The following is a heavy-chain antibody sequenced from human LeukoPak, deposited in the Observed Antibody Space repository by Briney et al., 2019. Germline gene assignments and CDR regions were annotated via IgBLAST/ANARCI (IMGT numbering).Heavy chain of an antibody. CDR3: ARGFPPGWFDP. CDR2: IYYSGST. D-gene: IGHD3-10*01. CDR1: GGSVSSGSYY. J-gene: IGHJ5*02. V-gene: IGHV4-61*01. Sequence: PSETLSLTCTVSGGSVSSGSYYWSWIRQPPGKGLEWIGYIYYSGSTNYNPSLKSRVTISVDTSKNQFSLKLSSVTAADTAVYYCARGFPPGWFDPWGQGTLVTVSS.